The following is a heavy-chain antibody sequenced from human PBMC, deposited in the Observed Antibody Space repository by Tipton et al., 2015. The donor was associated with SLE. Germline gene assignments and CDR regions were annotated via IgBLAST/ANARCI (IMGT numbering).Heavy chain of an antibody. J-gene: IGHJ3*02. D-gene: IGHD2-21*01. CDR1: DDSVSSAYY. CDR2: IYRTGST. V-gene: IGHV4-38-2*02. CDR3: ARDCGGSDAFDI. Sequence: TLSLTCIVSDDSVSSAYYWAWIRQPPGKGLQWIACIYRTGSTYYNPSLKSRVTISVDTSKNQFSLKLSSVTAADTAVYYCARDCGGSDAFDIWGQGAMVTVSS.